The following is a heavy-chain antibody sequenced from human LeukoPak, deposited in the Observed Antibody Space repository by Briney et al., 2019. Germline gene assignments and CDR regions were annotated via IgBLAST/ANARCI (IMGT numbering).Heavy chain of an antibody. D-gene: IGHD3-16*01. Sequence: GGSLRLSCAASGFTFSSYEMNWVRQAPGKGLEWISYISSSGGTVYYADSVRGRFTISRDNAKNSLFLQMNSLRAEDTAVYYCARKGGIYWGQGTLVTVSS. CDR3: ARKGGIY. V-gene: IGHV3-48*03. CDR1: GFTFSSYE. J-gene: IGHJ4*02. CDR2: ISSSGGTV.